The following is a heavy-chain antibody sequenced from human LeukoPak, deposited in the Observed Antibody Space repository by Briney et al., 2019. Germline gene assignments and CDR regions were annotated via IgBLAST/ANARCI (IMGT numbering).Heavy chain of an antibody. V-gene: IGHV4-59*01. J-gene: IGHJ4*02. D-gene: IGHD1-1*01. CDR2: LYNSGTT. CDR1: GGSINTYY. CDR3: ATRGVKTTRSDY. Sequence: PSETLSLTCTVSGGSINTYYWSWIRQPPGKGLEWIGYLYNSGTTNYNPSLKSRVSISGDTSKNQFSPKLNSVTAADTAVYYCATRGVKTTRSDYWGQGILVTVSS.